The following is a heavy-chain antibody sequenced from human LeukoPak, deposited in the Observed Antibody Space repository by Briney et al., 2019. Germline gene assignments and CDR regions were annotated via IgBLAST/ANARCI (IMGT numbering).Heavy chain of an antibody. CDR2: IGSSGYTI. J-gene: IGHJ4*02. CDR3: ARPQTSSSSTASLGY. CDR1: GFPFSNYF. V-gene: IGHV3-11*01. Sequence: GGSLRLSCAASGFPFSNYFMSWIRQAPGKGLEWISYIGSSGYTIYYSDSVKGRFTISRDNAKNSLHLQMDSLRAEDTAIYYYARPQTSSSSTASLGYWGQGTLVTVSS. D-gene: IGHD6-6*01.